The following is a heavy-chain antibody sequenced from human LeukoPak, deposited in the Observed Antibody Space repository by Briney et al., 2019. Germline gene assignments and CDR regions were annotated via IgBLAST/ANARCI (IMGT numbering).Heavy chain of an antibody. CDR2: INPNSGGT. D-gene: IGHD3-3*01. V-gene: IGHV1-2*02. Sequence: ASVKVSCKASGYTFTGYYMHWVRQAPGQGLEWMGWINPNSGGTNYAQKFQGRVTMTRDTSISTAYMELSRLRSDDTAVCYCARLPRYDFWSGYPFDYWGQGTLVTVSS. CDR3: ARLPRYDFWSGYPFDY. J-gene: IGHJ4*02. CDR1: GYTFTGYY.